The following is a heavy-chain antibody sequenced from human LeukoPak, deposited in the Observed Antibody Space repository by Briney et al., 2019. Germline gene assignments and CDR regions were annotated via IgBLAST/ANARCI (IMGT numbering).Heavy chain of an antibody. CDR2: ISSSSSTI. D-gene: IGHD6-13*01. CDR1: GFTFSTYS. J-gene: IGHJ4*02. CDR3: ARDKGIAAAGTGDY. Sequence: PGGSLRLSCAASGFTFSTYSMIWVRQAPGKGLECVSYISSSSSTIYYADSVKGRFTISRDNAKNSLYLQMNSLRAEDMAVYYCARDKGIAAAGTGDYWGQGTLVTVSS. V-gene: IGHV3-48*01.